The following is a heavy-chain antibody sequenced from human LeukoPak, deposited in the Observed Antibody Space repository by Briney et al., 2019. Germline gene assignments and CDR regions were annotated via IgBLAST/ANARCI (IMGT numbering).Heavy chain of an antibody. Sequence: SETLSLTCAVYGGSFSGYYWSWIRQPAGKGREWIGRIYTSGTTNYNPSLKSRVTMSVDTSKNQFSLKLSSVTAADTAVYYCARGSTQEDAFDIWGQGTMVTVSS. V-gene: IGHV4-59*10. D-gene: IGHD3-10*01. CDR3: ARGSTQEDAFDI. J-gene: IGHJ3*02. CDR1: GGSFSGYY. CDR2: IYTSGTT.